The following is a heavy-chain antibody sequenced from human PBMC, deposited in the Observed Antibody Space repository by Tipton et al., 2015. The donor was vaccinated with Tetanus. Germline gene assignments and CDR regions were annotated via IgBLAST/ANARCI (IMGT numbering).Heavy chain of an antibody. CDR1: GGSITSDNHY. D-gene: IGHD1-14*01. V-gene: IGHV4-61*01. Sequence: LRLSCAVSGGSITSDNHYWSWIRQPPGKGLEWIGYIYHSGSTNYNPSLKSRVTISVDTSKNQFSLKLSSVTAADTAVYYCARGTGDYWGQGTLVTVSS. CDR2: IYHSGST. J-gene: IGHJ4*02. CDR3: ARGTGDY.